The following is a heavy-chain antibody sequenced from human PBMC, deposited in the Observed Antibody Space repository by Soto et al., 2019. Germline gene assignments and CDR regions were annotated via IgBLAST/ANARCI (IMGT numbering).Heavy chain of an antibody. CDR2: ISYDGSNK. CDR3: ARDGQPRPYYYASLGSYYDHYYYGIAV. J-gene: IGHJ6*02. V-gene: IGHV3-30-3*01. D-gene: IGHD3-22*01. Sequence: QVQLVESGGGVVQPGRSLRRSCAASGFTVSSYAMHWVRQAPGTGLEWVAVISYDGSNKYYADSVTGRFTIPRDNSTNTLYLQMNSLRAEDTAVDYGARDGQPRPYYYASLGSYYDHYYYGIAVSGRGTTVTVAS. CDR1: GFTVSSYA.